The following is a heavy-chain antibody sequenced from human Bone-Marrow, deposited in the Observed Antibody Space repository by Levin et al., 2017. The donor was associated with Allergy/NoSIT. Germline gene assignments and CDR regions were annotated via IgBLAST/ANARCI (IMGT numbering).Heavy chain of an antibody. CDR3: ARGHSSSGWYVAFFHY. Sequence: GESLKISCAASGFTLTDYNMNWVRQTPGKGLEWVSFISGSGDKIYYADSVRGRFTISRDSATNSLHLHMNNLRGDDTAVYYCARGHSSSGWYVAFFHYWRPVTLVSVSS. CDR1: GFTLTDYN. J-gene: IGHJ4*02. D-gene: IGHD6-19*01. CDR2: ISGSGDKI. V-gene: IGHV3-48*01.